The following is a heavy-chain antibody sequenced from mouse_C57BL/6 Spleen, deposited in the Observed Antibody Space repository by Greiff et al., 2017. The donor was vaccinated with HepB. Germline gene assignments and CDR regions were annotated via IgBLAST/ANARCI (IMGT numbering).Heavy chain of an antibody. D-gene: IGHD2-4*01. V-gene: IGHV5-17*01. Sequence: VQLKESGGGLVKPGGSLKLSCAASGFTFSDYGMHWVRQAPEKGLEWVAYISSGSSTIYYADTVKGRFTISRDNAKNTLFLQMTSLRSEDTAMYYCARDDYDGAMDYWGQGTSVTVSS. CDR3: ARDDYDGAMDY. CDR2: ISSGSSTI. CDR1: GFTFSDYG. J-gene: IGHJ4*01.